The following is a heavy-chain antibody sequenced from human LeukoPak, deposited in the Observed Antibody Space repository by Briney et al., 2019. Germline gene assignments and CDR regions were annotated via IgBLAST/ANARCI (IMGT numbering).Heavy chain of an antibody. CDR3: ARHRRGAPFDP. J-gene: IGHJ5*02. V-gene: IGHV4-59*08. Sequence: SETLSLTCAVYGGSFSGYYWSWIRQPPGKGLEWIGYIYYSGSTNYNPSLKSRVTISVDTSKNQFSLKLSSVTAADTAVYYCARHRRGAPFDPWGQGTLVTVSS. CDR2: IYYSGST. CDR1: GGSFSGYY.